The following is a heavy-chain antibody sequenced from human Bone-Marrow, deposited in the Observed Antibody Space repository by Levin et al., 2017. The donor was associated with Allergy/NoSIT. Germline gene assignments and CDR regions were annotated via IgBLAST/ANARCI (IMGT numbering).Heavy chain of an antibody. CDR2: ISAYNGNT. CDR3: ARLIVSQGSLLTTNWFDP. Sequence: ASVKVSCKASGYTFTSYGISWVRQAPGQGLEWMGWISAYNGNTNYAQKLQGRVTMTTDTSTSTAYMELRSLRSDDTAVYYCARLIVSQGSLLTTNWFDPWGQGTLVTVSS. V-gene: IGHV1-18*01. D-gene: IGHD2-8*01. CDR1: GYTFTSYG. J-gene: IGHJ5*02.